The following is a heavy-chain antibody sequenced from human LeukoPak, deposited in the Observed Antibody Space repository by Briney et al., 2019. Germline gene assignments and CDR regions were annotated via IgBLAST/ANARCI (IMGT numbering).Heavy chain of an antibody. J-gene: IGHJ4*02. D-gene: IGHD1-14*01. CDR1: GGSIKSHF. CDR2: IFHSGRT. V-gene: IGHV4-59*11. CDR3: VRTNPWDLTYYFDY. Sequence: SETLSLTCTVSGGSIKSHFWSWVRQPPGKRLEWIGYIFHSGRTNYNASLKSRVTISVDTSKNQFSLRLTSVTAADTAVYYCVRTNPWDLTYYFDYWGQGTLVTVSS.